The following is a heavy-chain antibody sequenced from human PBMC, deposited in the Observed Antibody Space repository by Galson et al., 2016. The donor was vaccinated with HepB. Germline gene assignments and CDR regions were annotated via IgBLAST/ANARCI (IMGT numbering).Heavy chain of an antibody. V-gene: IGHV4-4*02. J-gene: IGHJ6*02. Sequence: SETLSLTCAVSGGSISSSNWWSWVRQPPGKGLEWIGEIFPTRFTNYNPSLKSRVTISLDQSQSQFSLGLRSVTAEVTAVFYCARPLREYGDAMDVWGQGTTVTVSS. CDR1: GGSISSSNW. CDR3: ARPLREYGDAMDV. CDR2: IFPTRFT. D-gene: IGHD4/OR15-4a*01.